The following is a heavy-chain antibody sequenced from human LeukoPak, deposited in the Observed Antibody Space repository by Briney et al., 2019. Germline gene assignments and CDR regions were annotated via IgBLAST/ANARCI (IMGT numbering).Heavy chain of an antibody. CDR3: ARDENTRPDAFDI. Sequence: SETLSLTCTVSGGSISSSSYYWGWIRQPPGKGLEWIGSIYYSGSTYYNPSLKSRVTISVDTSKNQFSLKLSSVTAADTAGYYCARDENTRPDAFDIWGQGTMVTVSS. J-gene: IGHJ3*02. D-gene: IGHD2-2*01. V-gene: IGHV4-39*07. CDR2: IYYSGST. CDR1: GGSISSSSYY.